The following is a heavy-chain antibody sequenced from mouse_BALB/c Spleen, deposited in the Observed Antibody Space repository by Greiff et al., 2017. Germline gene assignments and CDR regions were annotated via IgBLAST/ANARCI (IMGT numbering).Heavy chain of an antibody. J-gene: IGHJ4*01. CDR2: IYPGDGDT. Sequence: VQLQQSGAELARPGASAKLSCKASGYTFTSYWMQWVKQRPGQGLEWIGAIYPGDGDTRYTQKFKGKATLTADKSSSTAYMQLSSLASEDSAVYYCAKDYGNRYAMDYWGQGTSVTVSS. D-gene: IGHD2-1*01. V-gene: IGHV1-87*01. CDR1: GYTFTSYW. CDR3: AKDYGNRYAMDY.